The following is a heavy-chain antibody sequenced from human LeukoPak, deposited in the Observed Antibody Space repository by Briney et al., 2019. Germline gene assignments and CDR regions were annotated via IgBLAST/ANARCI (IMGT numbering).Heavy chain of an antibody. D-gene: IGHD4-23*01. CDR2: INANSGGT. CDR3: ARDGHGGNSFDY. CDR1: GYTFTGYY. J-gene: IGHJ4*02. V-gene: IGHV1-2*02. Sequence: ASVKVSCKASGYTFTGYYMHWVRQAPGQGLERMGWINANSGGTDYAQKFQDRVTMTRDTSISTAYMELSRLRSDNTAVYYCARDGHGGNSFDYWGQGTLATVSS.